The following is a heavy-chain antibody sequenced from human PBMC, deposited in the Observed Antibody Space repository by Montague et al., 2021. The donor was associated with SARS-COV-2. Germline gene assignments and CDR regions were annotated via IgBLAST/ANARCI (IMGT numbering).Heavy chain of an antibody. J-gene: IGHJ6*02. V-gene: IGHV4-34*01. CDR2: FNYTGST. CDR3: ARGLLRYFFD. Sequence: SETLSLTCTVFGGSFSEYYWTWIRQSPGKGLEWIGEFNYTGSTNYNPSLKSRVTISVDTSKKHFSLKLTSMTAADTAIYYCARGLLRYFFDWGQGTTATVSS. D-gene: IGHD3-9*01. CDR1: GGSFSEYY.